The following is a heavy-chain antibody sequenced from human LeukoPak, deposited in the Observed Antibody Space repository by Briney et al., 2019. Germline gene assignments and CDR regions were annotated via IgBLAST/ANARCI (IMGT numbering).Heavy chain of an antibody. V-gene: IGHV1-69*13. CDR2: IIPISDAT. CDR1: RGTFNNYA. J-gene: IGHJ6*03. CDR3: ANHYCSGGSCYNRYYYYYMDV. Sequence: ASVKVSCKASRGTFNNYAISWVRQAPGQGLEWMGGIIPISDATYYAQKLQGRVTITADESTTTAYMELSSLRSEDTAVYYCANHYCSGGSCYNRYYYYYMDVWGKGTTVTVSS. D-gene: IGHD2-15*01.